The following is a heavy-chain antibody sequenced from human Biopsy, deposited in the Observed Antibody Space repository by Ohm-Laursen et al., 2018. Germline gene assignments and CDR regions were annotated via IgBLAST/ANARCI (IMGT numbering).Heavy chain of an antibody. J-gene: IGHJ6*02. CDR3: ARAKLEPVYYYYGMDV. V-gene: IGHV1-18*01. Sequence: SAVKVSCKASGYTFTSYGISWVRQAPGQGLEWMGWINTENGNTIYAQNLQGRVTMTADTSTSTAYMEVTSLRSDDTAVYYCARAKLEPVYYYYGMDVWGQGTTVTVSS. CDR1: GYTFTSYG. CDR2: INTENGNT. D-gene: IGHD1-1*01.